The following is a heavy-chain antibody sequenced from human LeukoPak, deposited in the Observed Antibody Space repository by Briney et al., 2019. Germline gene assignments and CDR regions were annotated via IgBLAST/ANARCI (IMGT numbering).Heavy chain of an antibody. J-gene: IGHJ4*02. CDR1: GASISSYY. CDR3: AREGDYGDYVNY. CDR2: IYYSGST. V-gene: IGHV4-59*01. Sequence: TLSLTCTVSGASISSYYWSWVRQPPGKGLEWIGYIYYSGSTNYNPSLKSRVTISVDTSKNQFFLKLNSVTAADTAVYYCAREGDYGDYVNYWGQGTLVTVSS. D-gene: IGHD4-17*01.